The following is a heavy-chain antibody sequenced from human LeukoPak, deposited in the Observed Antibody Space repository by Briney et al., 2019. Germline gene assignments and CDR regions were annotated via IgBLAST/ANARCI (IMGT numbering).Heavy chain of an antibody. CDR1: GGSISSGGYY. CDR3: ARDTHIVATSRYYYGMDV. D-gene: IGHD5-12*01. V-gene: IGHV4-31*03. CDR2: IYYSGST. J-gene: IGHJ6*02. Sequence: PSQTLSLTCTVSGGSISSGGYYWSWIRQHPGKGLEWIGYIYYSGSTYYDPSLKSRVTISVDTSKNRFSLKLSSVTAADTAVYYCARDTHIVATSRYYYGMDVWGQGTTVTVSS.